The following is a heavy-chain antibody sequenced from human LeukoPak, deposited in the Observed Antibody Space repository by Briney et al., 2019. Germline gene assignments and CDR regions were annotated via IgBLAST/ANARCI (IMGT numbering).Heavy chain of an antibody. V-gene: IGHV1-69*13. J-gene: IGHJ4*02. D-gene: IGHD2-15*01. CDR2: IIPIFGTA. CDR3: ARLETLDHCSGGSCYPFDY. Sequence: ASVKVSCKASGGTFISYAISWVRQAPGQGLEWMGGIIPIFGTANYAQEFQGRVTITADESTSTAYMELSSLRSEDTAVYYCARLETLDHCSGGSCYPFDYWGQGTLVTVSS. CDR1: GGTFISYA.